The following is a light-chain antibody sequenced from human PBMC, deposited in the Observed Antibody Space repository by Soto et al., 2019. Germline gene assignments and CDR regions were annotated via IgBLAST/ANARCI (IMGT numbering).Light chain of an antibody. V-gene: IGLV2-8*01. CDR2: EVS. CDR3: TSYAGTYSFFYV. Sequence: QSVLTQPPSASGSPGQSVTISCTGTSSDVGAYNYVSWYQQLPGKAPKLIIYEVSKRPSGVPDRFSGSKSGNTASLTVSGPQAEDEADYYCTSYAGTYSFFYVFGTGTKVTGL. J-gene: IGLJ1*01. CDR1: SSDVGAYNY.